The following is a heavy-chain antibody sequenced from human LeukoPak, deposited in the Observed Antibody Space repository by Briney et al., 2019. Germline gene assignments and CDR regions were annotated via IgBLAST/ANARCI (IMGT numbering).Heavy chain of an antibody. J-gene: IGHJ4*02. Sequence: QPGRSLRLSCAASGFTFDDYAMHWVRQAPGKGLEWVSGISWNSGSIGYADSVKGRFTFSRDNTKNSLYLQMNSLRAEDTALYYCAKDTNYDSSGTWDYWGQGTLVTVSS. D-gene: IGHD3-22*01. CDR1: GFTFDDYA. CDR2: ISWNSGSI. V-gene: IGHV3-9*01. CDR3: AKDTNYDSSGTWDY.